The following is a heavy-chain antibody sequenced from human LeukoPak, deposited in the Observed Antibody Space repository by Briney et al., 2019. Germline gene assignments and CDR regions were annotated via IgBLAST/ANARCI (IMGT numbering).Heavy chain of an antibody. CDR3: ARDRDYGGNSAFDI. V-gene: IGHV4-59*01. CDR1: GGSISSYY. CDR2: IYYSGST. J-gene: IGHJ3*02. D-gene: IGHD4-23*01. Sequence: PSETLSLTCTVSGGSISSYYWSWIRQPPGKGLEWIGYIYYSGSTNYNPSLKSRVTISVDTSKNQFSLKLSSVTAADTAVYYCARDRDYGGNSAFDIWGQGTMVIVSS.